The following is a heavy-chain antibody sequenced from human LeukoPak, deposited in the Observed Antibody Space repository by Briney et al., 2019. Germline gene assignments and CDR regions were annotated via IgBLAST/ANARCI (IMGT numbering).Heavy chain of an antibody. Sequence: ASVKVSCKASGYTFTSYDINWVRQATGQGLEWMGWMNPNSGNTGYAQKFQGRVTITRNTSISTAYMELSSLRSEDTAVYYCARFGHSSSLFDYWGQGTLVTVSS. J-gene: IGHJ4*02. CDR1: GYTFTSYD. CDR2: MNPNSGNT. CDR3: ARFGHSSSLFDY. D-gene: IGHD6-6*01. V-gene: IGHV1-8*03.